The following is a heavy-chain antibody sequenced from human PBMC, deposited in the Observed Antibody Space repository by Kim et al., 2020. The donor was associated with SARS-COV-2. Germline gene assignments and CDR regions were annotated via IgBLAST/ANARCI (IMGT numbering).Heavy chain of an antibody. Sequence: SETLSLTCTVSGYSISSGYYWGWIRQPPGKGLEWIGNIYHSGTTYYNPSLKSRVTISVDTSKNQFSLKLTSVTAADTAVFYCVRGYCGGTSCYSKTWGQG. CDR1: GYSISSGYY. D-gene: IGHD2-15*01. J-gene: IGHJ1*01. CDR3: VRGYCGGTSCYSKT. V-gene: IGHV4-38-2*02. CDR2: IYHSGTT.